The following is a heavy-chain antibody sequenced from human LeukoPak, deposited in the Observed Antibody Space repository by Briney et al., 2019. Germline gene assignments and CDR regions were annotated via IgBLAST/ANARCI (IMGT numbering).Heavy chain of an antibody. CDR2: ISNDGTST. CDR1: GLTFSNYW. J-gene: IGHJ2*01. V-gene: IGHV3-74*01. D-gene: IGHD7-27*01. CDR3: ASALNGDPYILHWYFDL. Sequence: GGSLRLSCAVSGLTFSNYWMHWVRQAPGKGLVWASRISNDGTSTSYADSVKGRFTISRDNAKNSLHLQMNSLRGEDTAVYYYASALNGDPYILHWYFDLWGRGSLVTVSS.